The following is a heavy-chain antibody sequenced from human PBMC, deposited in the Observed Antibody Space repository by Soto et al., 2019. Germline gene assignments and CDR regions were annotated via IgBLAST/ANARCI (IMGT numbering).Heavy chain of an antibody. CDR3: ARYTRITTLFDP. V-gene: IGHV4-39*01. J-gene: IGHJ5*02. CDR2: FHYGGST. CDR1: GGSISSSSYY. Sequence: LSLTCTVSGGSISSSSYYWGWIRQPPGKGLEWIGSFHYGGSTYYNPSLKSRVTISVDTSKNQFSLKLSSVTAADTAVYYCARYTRITTLFDPWGQGTLVTVSS. D-gene: IGHD3-3*01.